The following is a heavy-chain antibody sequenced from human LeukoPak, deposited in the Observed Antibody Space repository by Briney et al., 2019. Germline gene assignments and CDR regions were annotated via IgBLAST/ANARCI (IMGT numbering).Heavy chain of an antibody. Sequence: GSLRLSCAASGFTFSSYAMSWVRQAPGKGLEWVSSISGSGSSSYYADSVKGRFTASRDNSKNTLHLQMNSLRAEDTAVYYCAKDFLYNVVDYWGQGTLVAVSS. CDR1: GFTFSSYA. V-gene: IGHV3-23*01. CDR2: ISGSGSSS. J-gene: IGHJ4*02. D-gene: IGHD3-10*01. CDR3: AKDFLYNVVDY.